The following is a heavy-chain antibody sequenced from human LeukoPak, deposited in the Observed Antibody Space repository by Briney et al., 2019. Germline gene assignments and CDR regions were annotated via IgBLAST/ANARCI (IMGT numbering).Heavy chain of an antibody. D-gene: IGHD2-15*01. CDR1: GGSITNYY. CDR3: ARSPGGGFDI. Sequence: SETLSLTCTVSGGSITNYYGGWIRQTPGKGLELIGYIYYSGTTNYNPSLKSRVSISVDTSRKQFSLRLTSVTAADTAVYYCARSPGGGFDIWGQGTMVTVSS. CDR2: IYYSGTT. J-gene: IGHJ3*02. V-gene: IGHV4-59*01.